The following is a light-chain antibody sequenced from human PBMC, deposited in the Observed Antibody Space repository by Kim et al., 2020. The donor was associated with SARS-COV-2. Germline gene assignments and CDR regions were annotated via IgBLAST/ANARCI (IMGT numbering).Light chain of an antibody. CDR3: QAWDSSTAV. CDR1: KLGDKY. Sequence: GSPGQTASITCSGEKLGDKYACWYQQKPGQSPVLVIYQDSKRPSGIPERFSGSNSGNTATLTISGTQAMDEADYYCQAWDSSTAVFGTGTKVTVL. CDR2: QDS. J-gene: IGLJ1*01. V-gene: IGLV3-1*01.